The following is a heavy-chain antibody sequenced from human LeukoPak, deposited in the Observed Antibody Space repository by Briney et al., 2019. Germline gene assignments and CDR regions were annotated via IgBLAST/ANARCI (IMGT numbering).Heavy chain of an antibody. Sequence: PGGSLRLSCAASGFTLSSYWMHWVRHAPGKGLMWVSRISSDGTITNYADSVKGRFTISRDNAKNTLCLQMNSLRVEDTAVYYCARFSPPPTWGQGTLVTVSS. CDR3: ARFSPPPT. CDR2: ISSDGTIT. CDR1: GFTLSSYW. J-gene: IGHJ4*02. V-gene: IGHV3-74*01.